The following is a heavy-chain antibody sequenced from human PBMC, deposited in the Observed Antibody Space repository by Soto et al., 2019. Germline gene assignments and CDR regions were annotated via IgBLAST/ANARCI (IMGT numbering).Heavy chain of an antibody. CDR2: INKDGSQK. CDR1: GFTLSNYW. J-gene: IGHJ4*02. V-gene: IGHV3-7*03. D-gene: IGHD7-27*01. CDR3: VRELGLAY. Sequence: GGSPRLSCAASGFTLSNYWMTWVRQAPGKGLEWVANINKDGSQKNYVDSVKGRLTIARDNGQNSLSLQINSLRVEDTAVYYCVRELGLAYWGQGALVTVSS.